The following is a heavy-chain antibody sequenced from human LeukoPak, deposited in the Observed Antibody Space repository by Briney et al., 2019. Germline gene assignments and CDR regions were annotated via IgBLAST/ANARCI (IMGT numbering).Heavy chain of an antibody. D-gene: IGHD3-9*01. Sequence: SETLSLTCTVSGGSISSSSYYWGWIRQPPGKGLEWIGSIYFGSTYYNPSHKSRVTISVDTSKNQFSLKLSSVTAADTAVYYCARSQKLRYFDTRPFDPWGQGTLVTVSS. CDR1: GGSISSSSYY. CDR3: ARSQKLRYFDTRPFDP. CDR2: IYFGST. V-gene: IGHV4-39*07. J-gene: IGHJ5*02.